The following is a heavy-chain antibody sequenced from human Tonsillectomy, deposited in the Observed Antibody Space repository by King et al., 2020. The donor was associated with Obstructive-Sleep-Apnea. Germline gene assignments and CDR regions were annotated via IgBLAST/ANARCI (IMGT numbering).Heavy chain of an antibody. V-gene: IGHV4-39*01. D-gene: IGHD4-17*01. Sequence: QLQESGPGLVKPSETLSLTCTVSGGSISSSSYYWGWIRQPPGKGLEWIGSIYYSGSTYYNPSLKSRVAISVDTSKNQFSLNLPSATAADTAVYFCARLYYGAQGYFDYWGQGSLVTVSS. J-gene: IGHJ4*02. CDR1: GGSISSSSYY. CDR2: IYYSGST. CDR3: ARLYYGAQGYFDY.